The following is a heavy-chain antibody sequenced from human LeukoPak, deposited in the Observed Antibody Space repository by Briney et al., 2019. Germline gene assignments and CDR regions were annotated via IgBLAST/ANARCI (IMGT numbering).Heavy chain of an antibody. Sequence: PSETLSLTCNVSGGSIGSRSFYWDRIRQPPGKGLEFIGSIDHSGNTNYNSSLKSRVTISADTSRNQFSLKLRSVTAADTAVYYCARRTSGGYSGYIDRWGQGTLVSVSS. J-gene: IGHJ5*02. V-gene: IGHV4-39*01. CDR3: ARRTSGGYSGYIDR. CDR1: GGSIGSRSFY. CDR2: IDHSGNT. D-gene: IGHD5-12*01.